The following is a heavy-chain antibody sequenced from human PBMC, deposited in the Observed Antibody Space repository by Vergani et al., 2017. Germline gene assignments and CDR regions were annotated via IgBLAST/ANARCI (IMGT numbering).Heavy chain of an antibody. CDR1: GYSFTSYR. Sequence: EVQLVQSGAEVKKPGESLKIFCKGSGYSFTSYRIGWVRQLPGKGLEWMGIIYPGDSDIRYSPSFPGQVSISADKSSSTAYLQWSRLKASDTAMYYCARRKGLELRGGPYYDDMDVWGQGTTVTVSS. D-gene: IGHD1-7*01. J-gene: IGHJ6*02. CDR2: IYPGDSDI. CDR3: ARRKGLELRGGPYYDDMDV. V-gene: IGHV5-51*01.